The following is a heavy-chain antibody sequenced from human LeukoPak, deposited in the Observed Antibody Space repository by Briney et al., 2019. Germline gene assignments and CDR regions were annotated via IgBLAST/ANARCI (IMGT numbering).Heavy chain of an antibody. D-gene: IGHD7-27*01. CDR3: ARDLDWGAYYLDY. CDR1: GFSFSDYY. Sequence: GGSLRLSCAASGFSFSDYYMNWIRQAPGKGLEWVSYISSSGSTIYHADSVKGRFTISRDNAKNSLYPQMNSLRAEDTAVYYCARDLDWGAYYLDYWGQGALVTVSS. V-gene: IGHV3-11*04. CDR2: ISSSGSTI. J-gene: IGHJ4*02.